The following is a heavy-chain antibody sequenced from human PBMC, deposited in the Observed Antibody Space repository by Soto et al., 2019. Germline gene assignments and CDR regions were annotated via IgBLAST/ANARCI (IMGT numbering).Heavy chain of an antibody. D-gene: IGHD3-22*01. Sequence: SVKVSCKACGGTFSSYAISRVRQAPGQGLEWMGGIIPIFGTANYAQKFQGRVTITADESTSTAYMELSSLRSEDTAVYYCARHALRSYDSSGYYRYWGQGTLVTAPQ. J-gene: IGHJ4*02. CDR1: GGTFSSYA. V-gene: IGHV1-69*13. CDR2: IIPIFGTA. CDR3: ARHALRSYDSSGYYRY.